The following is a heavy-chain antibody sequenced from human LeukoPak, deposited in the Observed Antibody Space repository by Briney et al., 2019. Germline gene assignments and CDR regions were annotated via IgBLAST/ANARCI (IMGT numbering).Heavy chain of an antibody. D-gene: IGHD5-24*01. CDR2: IIPILGIA. Sequence: GASVKVSCKASGYSFTSYGISWVRQAPGQGLEWMGRIIPILGIANYAQKFQGRVTITADKSTSTAYMELSSLRSEDTAVYYCARCGGDGFDIWGQGTMVTVSS. CDR3: ARCGGDGFDI. J-gene: IGHJ3*02. V-gene: IGHV1-69*04. CDR1: GYSFTSYG.